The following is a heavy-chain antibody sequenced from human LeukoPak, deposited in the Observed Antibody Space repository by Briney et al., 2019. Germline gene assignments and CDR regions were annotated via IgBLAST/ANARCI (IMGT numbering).Heavy chain of an antibody. CDR2: ISYDGSNK. V-gene: IGHV3-30*04. Sequence: PGGSLRLSCAASGFTFSSYAMHWVRQAPGKGLEWVAVISYDGSNKYYADSVKGRFTISRDNSKNTLYLQMNSLRAEDTAVYYCARDREVAVHFDYWGQGTLVTVSS. D-gene: IGHD3-10*01. CDR3: ARDREVAVHFDY. CDR1: GFTFSSYA. J-gene: IGHJ4*02.